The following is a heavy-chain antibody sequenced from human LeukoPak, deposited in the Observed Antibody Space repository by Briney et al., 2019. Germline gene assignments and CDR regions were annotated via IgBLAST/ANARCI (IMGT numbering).Heavy chain of an antibody. Sequence: PSETLSLTCTVSGGPISSYYWSWIRQPPGKGLEWIGYIYYSGSTNYNPSLKSRVTISVDTSKNQFSLKLSSVTAADTAVYYCARSRDGYNRDFDYWGQGTLVTVSS. D-gene: IGHD5-24*01. V-gene: IGHV4-59*01. J-gene: IGHJ4*02. CDR2: IYYSGST. CDR1: GGPISSYY. CDR3: ARSRDGYNRDFDY.